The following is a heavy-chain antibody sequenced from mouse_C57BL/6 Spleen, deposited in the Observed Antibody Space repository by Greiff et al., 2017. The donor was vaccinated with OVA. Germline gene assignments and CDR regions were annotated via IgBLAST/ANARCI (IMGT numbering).Heavy chain of an antibody. Sequence: VQLQQSGAELVRPGASVKLSCKASGYTFTDYYINWVKQRPGQGLEWIARIYPGSGNTYYNEKFKGKATLTAEKSSSTAYMQLSSLTSEDSAVYFCAREDYYGSIFDYWGQGTTLTVSS. J-gene: IGHJ2*01. CDR2: IYPGSGNT. CDR1: GYTFTDYY. CDR3: AREDYYGSIFDY. V-gene: IGHV1-76*01. D-gene: IGHD1-1*01.